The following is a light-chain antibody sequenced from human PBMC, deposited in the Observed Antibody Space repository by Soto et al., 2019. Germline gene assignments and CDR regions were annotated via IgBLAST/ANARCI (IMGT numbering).Light chain of an antibody. J-gene: IGKJ4*01. Sequence: EIGLTQSPATLSLSPGEIATLACRASQSVSSYLAWYQQKPGQAPRLLIYDASNRSTGIPARFSGSGSGTDFTLTISSLEPEDFAVDDCQQRSNSLTFGGAPKVEIK. V-gene: IGKV3-11*01. CDR1: QSVSSY. CDR3: QQRSNSLT. CDR2: DAS.